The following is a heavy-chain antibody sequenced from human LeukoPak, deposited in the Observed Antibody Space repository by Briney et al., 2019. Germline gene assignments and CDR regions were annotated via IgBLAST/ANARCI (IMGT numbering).Heavy chain of an antibody. CDR2: IYYSENT. CDR3: ARHGVAGYSGYPTGY. D-gene: IGHD5-12*01. V-gene: IGHV4-39*01. Sequence: SETLSLTCTVSGGSISSSNDYWGWIRQPPGKGLEWIGSIYYSENTYYNPSLKSRVSISVDTSKNQFSLKLSSVTAADTAVYYCARHGVAGYSGYPTGYWGQGTLVTVSS. CDR1: GGSISSSNDY. J-gene: IGHJ4*02.